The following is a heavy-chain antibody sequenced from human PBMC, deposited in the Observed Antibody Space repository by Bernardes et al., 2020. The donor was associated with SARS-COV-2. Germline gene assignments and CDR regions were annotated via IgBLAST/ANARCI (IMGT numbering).Heavy chain of an antibody. CDR1: GGSISSYY. Sequence: SETLSLTCTVSGGSISSYYWSWIRQPPGKGLEWIGYIYYSGRTNYNPSLKSRVTISVDTSKNQFSLKLSSVTAADTAVYYFARPDIVAIFGVVITPDGMEVWGQGTTVTVSS. V-gene: IGHV4-59*08. J-gene: IGHJ6*02. CDR2: IYYSGRT. CDR3: ARPDIVAIFGVVITPDGMEV. D-gene: IGHD3-3*01.